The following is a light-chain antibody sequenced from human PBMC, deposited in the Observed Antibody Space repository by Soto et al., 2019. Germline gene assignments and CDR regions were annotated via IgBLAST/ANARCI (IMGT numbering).Light chain of an antibody. V-gene: IGKV1-27*01. CDR1: QDIRSY. Sequence: DIQMTQSPSSLSAPVGDRVIITCRASQDIRSYLAWYQQKPGRVPKLLIYGASTLQSGLPSRFSGSGSGTDFTLTISSLQPEDVATYYCQKYNCVPLTFGPGTKVYLK. CDR3: QKYNCVPLT. J-gene: IGKJ3*01. CDR2: GAS.